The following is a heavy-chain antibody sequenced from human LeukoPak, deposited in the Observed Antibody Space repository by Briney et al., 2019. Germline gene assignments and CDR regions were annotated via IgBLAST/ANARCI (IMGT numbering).Heavy chain of an antibody. CDR2: INPNSGGT. Sequence: GASVKVSCKASGYTFTSYGISWVRQAPGQGLEWMGWINPNSGGTNYAQKFQGRVTMTRDTSISTAYMELSRLRSDDTAVYYCARDRLWFGELTTDAFDIWGQGTMVTVSS. V-gene: IGHV1-2*02. D-gene: IGHD3-10*01. CDR1: GYTFTSYG. CDR3: ARDRLWFGELTTDAFDI. J-gene: IGHJ3*02.